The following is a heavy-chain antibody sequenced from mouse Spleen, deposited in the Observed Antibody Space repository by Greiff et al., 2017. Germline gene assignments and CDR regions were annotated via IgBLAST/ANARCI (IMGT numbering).Heavy chain of an antibody. CDR1: GFTFSSYY. D-gene: IGHD4-1*01. CDR2: ISSGGGST. J-gene: IGHJ1*01. Sequence: EVQLVESGGGLVKLGGSLKLSCAASGFTFSSYYMSWVRQTPEKRLEWVATISSGGGSTYYPDSVKGRFTISRDNAKNTLYLQMSSLNSEDTAVYYCAKTGTRWYFDVWGAGTTVTVSS. CDR3: AKTGTRWYFDV. V-gene: IGHV5-12-1*01.